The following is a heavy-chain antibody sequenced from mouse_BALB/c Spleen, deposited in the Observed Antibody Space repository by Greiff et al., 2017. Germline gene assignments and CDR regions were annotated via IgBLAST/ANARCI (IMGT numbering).Heavy chain of an antibody. CDR1: GFSLTSYG. D-gene: IGHD1-1*01. Sequence: QVQLKESGPGLVQPSQSLSITCTVSGFSLTSYGVHWVRQSPGKGLDWLGVIWSGGSTDYNAAFISRLSISKDNSKSQVFFKMNSLQADDTAIYYCARNFNYYGSSPFAYWGQGTLVTVSA. CDR2: IWSGGST. CDR3: ARNFNYYGSSPFAY. V-gene: IGHV2-4-1*01. J-gene: IGHJ3*01.